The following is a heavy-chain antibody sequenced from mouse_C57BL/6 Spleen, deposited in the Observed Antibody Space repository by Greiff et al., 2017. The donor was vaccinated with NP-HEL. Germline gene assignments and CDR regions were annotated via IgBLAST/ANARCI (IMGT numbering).Heavy chain of an antibody. D-gene: IGHD1-1*01. CDR2: INPSNGGT. CDR1: GYTFTCYW. J-gene: IGHJ2*01. Sequence: QVQLQQPGTELVKPGASVKLSCKASGYTFTCYWMHWVKQRPGQGLEWIGNINPSNGGTNYNEKFKSKATLTVDKTSSTAYMQLSSLTSEDSAVYYCARRGITTYYFDYWGQGTTLTVSS. CDR3: ARRGITTYYFDY. V-gene: IGHV1-53*01.